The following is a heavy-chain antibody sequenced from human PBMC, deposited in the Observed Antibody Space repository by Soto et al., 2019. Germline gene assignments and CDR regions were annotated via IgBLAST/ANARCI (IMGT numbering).Heavy chain of an antibody. J-gene: IGHJ4*02. CDR3: ARDLDEVRTVTTDY. CDR1: GFTFSSYA. CDR2: ISYDGSNK. Sequence: QVQLVESGGGVVQPGRSLRLSCAASGFTFSSYAMHWVRQAPGKGLEWVAVISYDGSNKYYADSVKGRFTISRDNFKNTLYLQMNSLRAEDTAVYYCARDLDEVRTVTTDYWGQGTLVTVSS. D-gene: IGHD4-17*01. V-gene: IGHV3-30-3*01.